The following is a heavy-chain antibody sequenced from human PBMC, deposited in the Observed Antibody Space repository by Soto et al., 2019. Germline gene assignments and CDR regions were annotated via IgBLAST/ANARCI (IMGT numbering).Heavy chain of an antibody. D-gene: IGHD6-19*01. CDR1: GGTFSSYA. CDR2: IIPIFGTA. Sequence: QVQLVQSGAEVKKPGSSVKVSCKASGGTFSSYAISWVRQAPGQGLEWMGGIIPIFGTANYAQKFQGRVTITAAESTSTAYMELSSLRSEDTAVYYCARDPRLVRDYYYYYGMDVWGQGTTVTVSS. CDR3: ARDPRLVRDYYYYYGMDV. J-gene: IGHJ6*02. V-gene: IGHV1-69*12.